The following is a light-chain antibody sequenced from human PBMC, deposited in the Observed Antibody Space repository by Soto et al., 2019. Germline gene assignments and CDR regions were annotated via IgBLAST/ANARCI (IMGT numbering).Light chain of an antibody. CDR2: GAS. CDR3: QQYHNWPPIT. J-gene: IGKJ5*01. Sequence: ELVMTQSPATLSVSPGGRATLSCRASQSVSSNLGWYQQKPGQAPRLLIYGASTRATGIPARFSGSGSGTEFTLTISSLQSEDFAVYYCQQYHNWPPITFGQGTRLEIK. CDR1: QSVSSN. V-gene: IGKV3-15*01.